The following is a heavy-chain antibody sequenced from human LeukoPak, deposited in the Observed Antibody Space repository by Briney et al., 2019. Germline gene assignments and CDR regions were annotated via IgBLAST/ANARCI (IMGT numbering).Heavy chain of an antibody. CDR2: ISSSSYI. CDR3: ARDRGYYGSGSYDFDY. V-gene: IGHV3-21*01. J-gene: IGHJ4*02. CDR1: GFTFSSYS. D-gene: IGHD3-10*01. Sequence: PGGSLRLPCAASGFTFSSYSMNWVRQAPGKGLEWVSSISSSSYISYADSVKGRFTISTDNAKNSLYLQMNSLRAEDTAVYYCARDRGYYGSGSYDFDYWGQGTLVTVSS.